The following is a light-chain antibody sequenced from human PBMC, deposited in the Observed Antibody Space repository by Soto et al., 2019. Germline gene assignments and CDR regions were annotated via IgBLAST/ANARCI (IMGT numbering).Light chain of an antibody. CDR3: CSYAGGYTWV. J-gene: IGLJ3*02. Sequence: QSVLTQPRSVSGSPGQSVTISCTGTSSDVGALAYVSWYQQHPGKAPKLIDVTKRPSGVPDRFSGSKSDNTASVTISGLRGEDEADYYCCSYAGGYTWVFGGGTKLTVL. CDR2: DVT. V-gene: IGLV2-11*01. CDR1: SSDVGALAY.